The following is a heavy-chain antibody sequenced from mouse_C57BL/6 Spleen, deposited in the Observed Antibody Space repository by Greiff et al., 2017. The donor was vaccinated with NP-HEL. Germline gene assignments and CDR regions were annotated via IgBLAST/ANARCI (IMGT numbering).Heavy chain of an antibody. CDR2: LYPGDGDT. J-gene: IGHJ3*01. D-gene: IGHD2-4*01. CDR1: GYAFSSSW. CDR3: ARRYDYDEGPFAY. Sequence: QVQLQQSGPELVKPGASVKISCKASGYAFSSSWMNWVKQRPGKGLEWIGRLYPGDGDTNYNGKFKGKATLTADKSSSTAYMQLSSLTSEDSAVYFCARRYDYDEGPFAYWGQGTLVTVSA. V-gene: IGHV1-82*01.